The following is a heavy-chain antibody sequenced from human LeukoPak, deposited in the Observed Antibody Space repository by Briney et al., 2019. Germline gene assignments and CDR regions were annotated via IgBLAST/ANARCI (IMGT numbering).Heavy chain of an antibody. J-gene: IGHJ6*02. CDR2: ISGSSGII. CDR3: ARYGYYSYYYYGMDV. D-gene: IGHD3-10*01. V-gene: IGHV3-48*04. Sequence: GGSLRLSCAASGSTFNTYTMNWVRQAPGKGLEWVSYISGSSGIIDYADSVRGRFTISRDNAKNSLYLQMNSLRAEDTAVYYCARYGYYSYYYYGMDVWGQGTTVTVSS. CDR1: GSTFNTYT.